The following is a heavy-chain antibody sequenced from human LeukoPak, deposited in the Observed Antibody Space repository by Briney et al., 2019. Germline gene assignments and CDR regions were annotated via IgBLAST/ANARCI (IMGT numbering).Heavy chain of an antibody. CDR3: AKGGAIFGVVPLI. CDR2: ITSGDNT. CDR1: GFIFSNFA. D-gene: IGHD3-3*01. V-gene: IGHV3-23*01. J-gene: IGHJ3*02. Sequence: GGSLRLSCAASGFIFSNFAMSWVRQAPGKGLEWVSHITSGDNTYYADSVKGRFTISRDNSKNTLYLQMNSLRAEDTAVYYCAKGGAIFGVVPLIWGQGTMVTVSS.